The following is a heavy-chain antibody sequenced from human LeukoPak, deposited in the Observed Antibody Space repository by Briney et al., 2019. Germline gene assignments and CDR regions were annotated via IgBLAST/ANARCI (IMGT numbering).Heavy chain of an antibody. CDR3: ARDQGYFDWLFPPSY. CDR1: GYTFTGYY. V-gene: IGHV1-2*02. J-gene: IGHJ4*02. Sequence: GASVKVSCRASGYTFTGYYMHWVRQAPGQGLEWMGWINPNSGGTNYAQKFQGGVTMTRDTSMSTVYMELSRLRSDDTAVYYCARDQGYFDWLFPPSYWGQGTLVTVSS. D-gene: IGHD3-9*01. CDR2: INPNSGGT.